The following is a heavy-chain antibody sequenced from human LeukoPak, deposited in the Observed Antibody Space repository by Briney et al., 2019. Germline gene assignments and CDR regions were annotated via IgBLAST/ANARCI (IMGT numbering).Heavy chain of an antibody. D-gene: IGHD3-9*01. CDR2: MNPHRGNT. J-gene: IGHJ4*02. V-gene: IGHV1-8*01. CDR1: GYTFTIYD. Sequence: ASVKVSCKASGYTFTIYDINWVRQATGQGLERMGWMNPHRGNTGYAQNFQGRVTMTRNTSISTAYMELSSLRSEDTAVYYCARGDILTGYSTSGPFDYWGQGTLVTVSS. CDR3: ARGDILTGYSTSGPFDY.